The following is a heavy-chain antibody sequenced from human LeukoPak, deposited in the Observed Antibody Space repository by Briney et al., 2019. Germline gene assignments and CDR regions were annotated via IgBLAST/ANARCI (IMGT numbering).Heavy chain of an antibody. CDR1: GFTFSGYW. CDR3: VKDYRVGSSPAFGDF. J-gene: IGHJ4*02. CDR2: LIENGATT. D-gene: IGHD1-26*01. Sequence: GGSLRLSCAASGFTFSGYWMSWIRQAPGKGLEWVSGLIENGATTYYADSVKGRFSISRDNSMNTVYLQMNNLRAEDTAVYYCVKDYRVGSSPAFGDFWGQGTLVTVSS. V-gene: IGHV3-23*01.